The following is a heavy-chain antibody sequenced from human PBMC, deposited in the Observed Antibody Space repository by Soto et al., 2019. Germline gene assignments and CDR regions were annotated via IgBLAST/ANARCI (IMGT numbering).Heavy chain of an antibody. D-gene: IGHD1-26*01. CDR1: GGTIKISD. V-gene: IGHV4-39*01. J-gene: IGHJ4*02. CDR3: ARQNPLLY. CDR2: IHYSGTT. Sequence: LTCTVCGGTIKISDCGWIRQPPGKGLEWIGSIHYSGTTYYNPSLKSRVTISVDTSKNHFSLKLSSVTAAATAVYFSARQNPLLYWGEGTLVTVSS.